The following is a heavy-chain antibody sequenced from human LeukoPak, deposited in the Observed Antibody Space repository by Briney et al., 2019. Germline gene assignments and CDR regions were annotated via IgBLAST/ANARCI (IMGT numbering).Heavy chain of an antibody. CDR2: IIPILGIA. J-gene: IGHJ4*02. D-gene: IGHD5-18*01. CDR3: ARDRSIGGYSYGLLFDY. CDR1: GGTFSSYA. V-gene: IGHV1-69*04. Sequence: ASVKVSCKASGGTFSSYAISWVRQAPGQGLEWMGRIIPILGIANYAQKFQGRVTITADKSTSTAYMELSSLRSEDTAVYYCARDRSIGGYSYGLLFDYWGQGTLVTVSS.